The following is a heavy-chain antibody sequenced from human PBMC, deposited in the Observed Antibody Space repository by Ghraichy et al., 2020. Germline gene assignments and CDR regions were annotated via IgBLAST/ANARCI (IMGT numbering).Heavy chain of an antibody. J-gene: IGHJ3*02. V-gene: IGHV4-59*01. D-gene: IGHD5-18*01. CDR3: ASQRYSYASFDI. Sequence: SQTLSLTCTVSGGSISSYYWNWIQQPPGKGLEWIGYIYYSGSTNYNPSLKSRVTISVDTSKNQFSLKLSSVTAADTAVYYCASQRYSYASFDIWGQGTMVTVSS. CDR1: GGSISSYY. CDR2: IYYSGST.